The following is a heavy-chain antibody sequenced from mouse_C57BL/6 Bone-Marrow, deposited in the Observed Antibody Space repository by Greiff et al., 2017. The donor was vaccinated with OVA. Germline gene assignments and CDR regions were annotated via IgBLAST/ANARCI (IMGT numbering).Heavy chain of an antibody. Sequence: VKLQESGAELARPGASVKLSCKASGYTFTSYGISWVKQRTGQGLEWIGEIYPRSGNTYYNEKFKGKATLTADKSSSTAYMELRSLTSEDSAVYFCARGYYGSSSFAYWGQGTLVTVSA. J-gene: IGHJ3*01. CDR1: GYTFTSYG. CDR2: IYPRSGNT. V-gene: IGHV1-81*01. D-gene: IGHD1-1*01. CDR3: ARGYYGSSSFAY.